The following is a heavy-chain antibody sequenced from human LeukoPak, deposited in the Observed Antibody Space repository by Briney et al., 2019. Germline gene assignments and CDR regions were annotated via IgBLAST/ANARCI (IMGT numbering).Heavy chain of an antibody. D-gene: IGHD6-19*01. CDR3: AKDNRRHYTSGPNPDSLH. V-gene: IGHV3-9*01. J-gene: IGHJ4*02. Sequence: GGSLRLSCAGSGFIFNNYAMHWVRQPPGKGLEWVSGISWNSGSIDYADSVKGRFTISRDNARNSLYLQMNSLRVEDTAFYYCAKDNRRHYTSGPNPDSLHWGQGALVTVSS. CDR2: ISWNSGSI. CDR1: GFIFNNYA.